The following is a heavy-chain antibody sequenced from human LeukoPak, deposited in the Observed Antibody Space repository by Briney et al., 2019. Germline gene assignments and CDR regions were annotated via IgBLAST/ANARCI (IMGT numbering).Heavy chain of an antibody. CDR1: GYTFTSYY. CDR3: ARDVDEYSSSSWFEPYYYYYMDV. J-gene: IGHJ6*03. D-gene: IGHD6-6*01. CDR2: INPSGGST. V-gene: IGHV1-46*01. Sequence: ASVKVSCKASGYTFTSYYMHWVRQAPGQGLEWMGIINPSGGSTSYAQKFQGRVTMTRDMSTSTVYMELSSLRSEDTAVYYCARDVDEYSSSSWFEPYYYYYMDVWGKGTTVTVSS.